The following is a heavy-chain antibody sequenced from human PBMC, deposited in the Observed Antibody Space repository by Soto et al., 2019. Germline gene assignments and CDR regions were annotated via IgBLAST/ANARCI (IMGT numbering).Heavy chain of an antibody. D-gene: IGHD2-2*01. CDR3: ARTYCSSARCYSDY. CDR2: ISAYNGNT. J-gene: IGHJ4*02. Sequence: QVQLVQSGAEVKKPGASVKVCCKTSGYTFTSHGISWVRQAPGQGLEWMGWISAYNGNTNYAQKLQGRVTMTTDTPTSTAYMELRSLRSDDTAVYYCARTYCSSARCYSDYWGQGTLVTVSS. V-gene: IGHV1-18*04. CDR1: GYTFTSHG.